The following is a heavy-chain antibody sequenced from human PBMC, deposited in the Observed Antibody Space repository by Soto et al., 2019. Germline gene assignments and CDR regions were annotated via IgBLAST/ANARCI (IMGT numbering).Heavy chain of an antibody. Sequence: HSETLSLSCTVSGGSISSYYWSWIRQPPGKGLEWIGYIYYNGSTNYNPSLKSRVTISVDTSKNQFSLKLSSVTAADTAVYYCAREAGAATPGGLSYYYYGMDVWGQGTTVTVSS. J-gene: IGHJ6*02. CDR1: GGSISSYY. D-gene: IGHD6-13*01. CDR3: AREAGAATPGGLSYYYYGMDV. CDR2: IYYNGST. V-gene: IGHV4-59*01.